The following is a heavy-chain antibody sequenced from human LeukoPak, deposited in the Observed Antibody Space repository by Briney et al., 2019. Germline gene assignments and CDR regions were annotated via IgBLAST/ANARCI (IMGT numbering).Heavy chain of an antibody. V-gene: IGHV3-30*03. CDR3: ARDSYDYVWGSYHQDPFDY. J-gene: IGHJ4*02. CDR2: ISYDGSNK. CDR1: GFTFSSYG. D-gene: IGHD3-16*02. Sequence: HPGGSLRLSCAASGFTFSSYGMHWVRQAPGKGLEWVAVISYDGSNKYYADSVKGRFTISRDNAKNSLYLQMNSLRDEDTAVYYCARDSYDYVWGSYHQDPFDYWGQGTLVTVSS.